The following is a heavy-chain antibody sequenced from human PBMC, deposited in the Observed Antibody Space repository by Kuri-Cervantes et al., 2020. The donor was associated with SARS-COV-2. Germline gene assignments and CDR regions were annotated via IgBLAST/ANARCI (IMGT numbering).Heavy chain of an antibody. V-gene: IGHV3-33*01. Sequence: GGSLRLSCAASGFTFSSYGMHWVRQAPGKGLEWVAVIWYDGSNKYYADSVEGRFTISRDNSKNTLYLQMNSLRAEDTAVYYCARCSGITGTDFYYYYGMDVWGQGTTVTVSS. CDR3: ARCSGITGTDFYYYYGMDV. CDR1: GFTFSSYG. CDR2: IWYDGSNK. J-gene: IGHJ6*02. D-gene: IGHD1-7*01.